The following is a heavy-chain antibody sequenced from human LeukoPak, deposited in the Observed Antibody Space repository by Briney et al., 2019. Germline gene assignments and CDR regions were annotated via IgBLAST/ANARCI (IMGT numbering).Heavy chain of an antibody. J-gene: IGHJ4*02. Sequence: GRSLRLSCAASGFTVSSYAMHWVRQAPGKGLEYVSVISSNGGNIYYANSVKGRFTISRDNSKNTLYLQMGSLRPEDMAVYYCARVRVGATAKGHYFDYWGQGTLVTVSS. D-gene: IGHD1-26*01. V-gene: IGHV3-64*01. CDR1: GFTVSSYA. CDR2: ISSNGGNI. CDR3: ARVRVGATAKGHYFDY.